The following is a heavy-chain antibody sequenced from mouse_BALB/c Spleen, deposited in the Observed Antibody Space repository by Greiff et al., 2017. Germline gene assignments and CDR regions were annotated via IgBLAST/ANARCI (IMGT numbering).Heavy chain of an antibody. Sequence: VQLQQSGAELAKPGASVKMSCKASGYTFTSYWMHWVKQRPGQGLEWIGYINPSTGYTEYKQKFKDKATLTADKSSSTAYMQLSSLTSEDSAVYYCARWGYDVPFAYWGQGTLVTVSA. CDR3: ARWGYDVPFAY. CDR2: INPSTGYT. V-gene: IGHV1-7*01. CDR1: GYTFTSYW. D-gene: IGHD2-3*01. J-gene: IGHJ3*01.